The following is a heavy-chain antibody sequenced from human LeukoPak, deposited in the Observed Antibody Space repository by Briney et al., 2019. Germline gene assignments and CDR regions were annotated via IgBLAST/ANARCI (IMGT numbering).Heavy chain of an antibody. V-gene: IGHV4-4*07. D-gene: IGHD3-22*01. CDR3: ARGPLDGSGYYYPY. CDR1: GGSISSYY. CDR2: IYPSGDT. J-gene: IGHJ4*02. Sequence: PETLSLTCTVSGGSISSYYWSWIRQPAGKGLEWIGRIYPSGDTKYNPSLKSRVTMSVDTSKDHFSLKLSSVTAADTAVYYCARGPLDGSGYYYPYWGQGTLVTVSS.